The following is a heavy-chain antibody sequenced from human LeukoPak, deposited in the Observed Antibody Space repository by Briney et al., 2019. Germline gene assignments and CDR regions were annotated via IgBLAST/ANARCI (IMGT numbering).Heavy chain of an antibody. CDR3: ARHRRYCSSSNCYTFDY. D-gene: IGHD2-2*02. CDR2: IYHSGST. Sequence: PSETLSLTCAVSGYSLSSGYYWGWIRQPPGKGLEWIGSIYHSGSTYYNPSLKSRVTISVDTSKNQFSLKLSSVTAADTAVYYCARHRRYCSSSNCYTFDYWGQGALVTVSS. V-gene: IGHV4-38-2*01. J-gene: IGHJ4*02. CDR1: GYSLSSGYY.